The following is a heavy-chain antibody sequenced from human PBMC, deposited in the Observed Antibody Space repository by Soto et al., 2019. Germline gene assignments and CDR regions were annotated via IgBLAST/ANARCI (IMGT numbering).Heavy chain of an antibody. J-gene: IGHJ6*02. D-gene: IGHD6-19*01. V-gene: IGHV1-18*01. CDR3: ARGHRYSSGWYGYYCYGMDV. CDR1: GYTFTSYG. CDR2: ISAYNGNI. Sequence: QVQLVQSGAEVKKPGASVKVSCKASGYTFTSYGISWVRQAPGQGLEWMGWISAYNGNINYAQKLQGRVTMATDTSTSTAYMELRSLRSDDTAVYYCARGHRYSSGWYGYYCYGMDVWGQGTTVTVSS.